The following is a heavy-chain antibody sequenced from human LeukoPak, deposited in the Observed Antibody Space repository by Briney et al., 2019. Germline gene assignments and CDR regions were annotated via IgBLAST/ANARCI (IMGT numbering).Heavy chain of an antibody. V-gene: IGHV3-30*04. CDR1: GFTFSSYA. CDR3: ARDLPAASHLFDY. D-gene: IGHD2-2*01. J-gene: IGHJ4*02. CDR2: ISYDGSNK. Sequence: GGSLRPSCAASGFTFSSYAMHWVRQAPGKGLEWVAVISYDGSNKYYADSVKGRFTISRDNSKNTLYLQMNSLRAEDTAVYYCARDLPAASHLFDYWGQGTLVTVSS.